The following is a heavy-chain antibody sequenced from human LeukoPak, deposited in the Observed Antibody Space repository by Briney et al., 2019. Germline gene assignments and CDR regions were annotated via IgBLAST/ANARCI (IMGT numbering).Heavy chain of an antibody. CDR1: GGSISSSGYY. D-gene: IGHD2-21*02. CDR2: IYYSGST. V-gene: IGHV4-61*08. Sequence: SETLSLTCTVSGGSISSSGYYWSWIRQPPGKGLEWIGYIYYSGSTNYNPSLKSRVTILVDTSKNQFSLKLSSVTAADTAVYYCARAAVVTFFDYWGQGTLVTVSS. CDR3: ARAAVVTFFDY. J-gene: IGHJ4*02.